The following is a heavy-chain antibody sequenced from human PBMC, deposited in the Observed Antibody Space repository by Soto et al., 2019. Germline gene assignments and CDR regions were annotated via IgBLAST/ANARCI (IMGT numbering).Heavy chain of an antibody. Sequence: SETLSLTCAVYGGSFSGYYWSWIRQPPGKGLEWIGEINHSGSTNYNPSLKSRVAISVDTSKNQFSLKLSSVTAADTAVYYCARGQYGDYVGFDYWGQGTLVTVSS. D-gene: IGHD4-17*01. V-gene: IGHV4-34*01. CDR3: ARGQYGDYVGFDY. CDR2: INHSGST. J-gene: IGHJ4*02. CDR1: GGSFSGYY.